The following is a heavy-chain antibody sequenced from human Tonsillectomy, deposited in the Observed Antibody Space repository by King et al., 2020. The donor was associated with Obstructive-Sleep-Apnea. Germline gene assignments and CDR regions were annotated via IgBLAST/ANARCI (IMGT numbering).Heavy chain of an antibody. CDR2: ISSSSTYI. CDR3: ARQDSRDYDYGDYGSSREFDY. CDR1: GFTFSSYS. Sequence: VQLVESGGGLVKPGGSLRLSCAASGFTFSSYSMNWVRQAPGKGLEWVSSISSSSTYIYYADSVKGRFTISRDNAKNSLYLQMNSLRAEDTAVYYCARQDSRDYDYGDYGSSREFDYWGQGTLVTVSS. J-gene: IGHJ4*02. V-gene: IGHV3-21*01. D-gene: IGHD4-17*01.